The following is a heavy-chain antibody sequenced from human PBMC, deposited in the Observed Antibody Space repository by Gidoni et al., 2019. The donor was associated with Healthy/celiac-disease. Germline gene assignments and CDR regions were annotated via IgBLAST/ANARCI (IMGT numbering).Heavy chain of an antibody. CDR2: IWYDGSNK. V-gene: IGHV3-33*01. Sequence: QVQLVESGGGVVQPGRSLRLSCAASGFTFSRYGMHWVRQAPGKGLEWVSVIWYDGSNKYYADSVKGRFTISRDNSKNTLYLQMNSLRAEDTAVYYCARDGPYYDSSGYENYYYYGMDVWGQGTTVTVSS. J-gene: IGHJ6*02. CDR1: GFTFSRYG. D-gene: IGHD3-22*01. CDR3: ARDGPYYDSSGYENYYYYGMDV.